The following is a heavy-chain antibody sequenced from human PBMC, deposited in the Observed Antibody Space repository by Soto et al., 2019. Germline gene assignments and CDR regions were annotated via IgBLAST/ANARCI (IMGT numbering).Heavy chain of an antibody. Sequence: GGSLRLSCTASGFTFSSYSMNWVRQAPGKGLEWVSGISAGGDSTYYADSVKGRFTIFRDNSKNSVYLQMNSLRAEDTAVYYCARRVWGQGTLVTVSS. CDR2: ISAGGDST. CDR1: GFTFSSYS. J-gene: IGHJ4*02. CDR3: ARRV. V-gene: IGHV3-23*01.